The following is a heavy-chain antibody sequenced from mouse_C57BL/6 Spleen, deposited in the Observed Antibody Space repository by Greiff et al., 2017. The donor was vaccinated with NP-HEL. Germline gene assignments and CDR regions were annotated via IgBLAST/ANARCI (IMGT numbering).Heavy chain of an antibody. CDR1: GYAFSSSW. D-gene: IGHD1-1*01. CDR2: IYPGDGDT. J-gene: IGHJ1*03. V-gene: IGHV1-82*01. Sequence: QVQLKQSGPELVKPGASVKISCKASGYAFSSSWMNWVKQRPGKGLEWIGRIYPGDGDTNYNGKFKGKATLTADKSSSTAYMQLSSLTSEDSAVDFCARSAGDYGSSYWYFDVWGTGTTVTVSS. CDR3: ARSAGDYGSSYWYFDV.